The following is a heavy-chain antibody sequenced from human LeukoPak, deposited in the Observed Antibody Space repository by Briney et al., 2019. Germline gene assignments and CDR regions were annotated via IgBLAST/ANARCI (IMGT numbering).Heavy chain of an antibody. CDR3: ARTYSGYDPRQYHYQYHMDV. CDR1: GGSISSGDYY. CDR2: IYYSGST. V-gene: IGHV4-30-4*08. J-gene: IGHJ6*03. D-gene: IGHD5-12*01. Sequence: SQPLSLTCTVSGGSISSGDYYWSWIRQPPGKGLEWIGYIYYSGSTDYNPSLKSRVTISVDTSKNQFSLKLSSVTAADTAVYYCARTYSGYDPRQYHYQYHMDVWGKGTTVTVSS.